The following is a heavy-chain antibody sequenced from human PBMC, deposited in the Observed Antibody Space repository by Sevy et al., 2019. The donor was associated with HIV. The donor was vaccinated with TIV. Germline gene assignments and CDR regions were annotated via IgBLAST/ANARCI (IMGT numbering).Heavy chain of an antibody. CDR2: ISGSGGST. D-gene: IGHD2-21*02. Sequence: GGSLRLSCAASGFTFSSYAMSWVRQAPGKGLEWVSAISGSGGSTYYADSVKGRFTISRDNSKNTLYLQMNSLRAEDNAVYYCAKESHSVVVTGISEAYMDVWGKGTTVTVSS. CDR3: AKESHSVVVTGISEAYMDV. CDR1: GFTFSSYA. V-gene: IGHV3-23*01. J-gene: IGHJ6*03.